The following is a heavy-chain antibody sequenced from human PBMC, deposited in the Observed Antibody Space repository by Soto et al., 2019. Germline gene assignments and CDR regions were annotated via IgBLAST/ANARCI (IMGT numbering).Heavy chain of an antibody. V-gene: IGHV3-66*01. Sequence: GGSLRLSCAASGFTVSSNYMSWVRQAPGKGLEWVSVIYSGGSTYYADSVKGRFTISRDNSKNTLYLQMNSLRAEDTAVYYCARDNLMVRGVISYWFDPWGQGTLVTVSS. CDR3: ARDNLMVRGVISYWFDP. CDR1: GFTVSSNY. CDR2: IYSGGST. J-gene: IGHJ5*02. D-gene: IGHD3-10*01.